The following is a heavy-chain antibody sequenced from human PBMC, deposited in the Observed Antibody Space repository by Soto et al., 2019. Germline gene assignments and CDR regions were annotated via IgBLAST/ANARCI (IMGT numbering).Heavy chain of an antibody. Sequence: SVKVSCKASGGTFSSYAISWVRQALGQGLEWMGGIIPIFGTANYAQKFQGRVTITADGSTSTAYMEQSSLRSEDTAVYYCARRGHDYYYYGMDVWGQGTTVTVSS. CDR1: GGTFSSYA. CDR3: ARRGHDYYYYGMDV. CDR2: IIPIFGTA. J-gene: IGHJ6*02. V-gene: IGHV1-69*13.